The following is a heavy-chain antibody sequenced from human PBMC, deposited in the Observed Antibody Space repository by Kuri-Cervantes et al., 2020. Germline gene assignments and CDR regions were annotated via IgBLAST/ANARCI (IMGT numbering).Heavy chain of an antibody. J-gene: IGHJ4*02. CDR2: IWYDGSNK. D-gene: IGHD3-10*01. CDR1: GSTFSSYG. Sequence: GESLKISCAASGSTFSSYGMHWVRQAPGKGLEWVAVIWYDGSNKYYADSVKGRFTISRDNSKNTLYLQMNSLRAEDTAVYYCATYYYGSGSHTPPFDYCGQGTLVVASS. CDR3: ATYYYGSGSHTPPFDY. V-gene: IGHV3-30*02.